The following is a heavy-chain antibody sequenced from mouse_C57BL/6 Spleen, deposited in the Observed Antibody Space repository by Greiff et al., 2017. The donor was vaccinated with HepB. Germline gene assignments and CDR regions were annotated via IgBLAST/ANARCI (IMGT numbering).Heavy chain of an antibody. V-gene: IGHV1-69*01. CDR1: GYTFTSYW. CDR3: ASGRLRRFAY. CDR2: IDPSDSYT. Sequence: VQLQQPGAELVMPGASVKLSCKASGYTFTSYWMHWVKQRPGQGLEWIGEIDPSDSYTNYNQKFKGKSTLTVDKSSSTAYMQLSSLTSEDSAVYYCASGRLRRFAYWGQGTLVTVSA. J-gene: IGHJ3*01. D-gene: IGHD2-4*01.